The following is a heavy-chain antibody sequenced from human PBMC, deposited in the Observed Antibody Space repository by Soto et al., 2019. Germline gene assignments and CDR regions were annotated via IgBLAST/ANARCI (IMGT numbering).Heavy chain of an antibody. CDR1: GGTFSSYA. J-gene: IGHJ4*02. CDR2: IIPIFGTA. Sequence: GASVKVSCKASGGTFSSYAISWVRQAPGQGLEWMGGIIPIFGTANYAQKFQGRVTITADESTSTSYMELSSLRSEDTAAYYCARDRLVDTAMVPYYLGQGTLVTVSS. CDR3: ARDRLVDTAMVPYY. V-gene: IGHV1-69*13. D-gene: IGHD5-18*01.